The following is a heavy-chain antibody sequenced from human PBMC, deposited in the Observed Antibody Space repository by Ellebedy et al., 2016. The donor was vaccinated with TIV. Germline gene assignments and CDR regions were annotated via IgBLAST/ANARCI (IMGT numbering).Heavy chain of an antibody. CDR1: GFTFTKYP. V-gene: IGHV3-30-3*01. D-gene: IGHD6-6*01. J-gene: IGHJ4*02. CDR2: ISYDGTIE. CDR3: ARDLQEYISSSYLDE. Sequence: GESLKISCAASGFTFTKYPMHWVRQVPGKGLEWVATISYDGTIEYYADSVKGRFTISRDNSKNTLFLQMSNMRAGDTAIFYCARDLQEYISSSYLDEWGQGTLVTVSS.